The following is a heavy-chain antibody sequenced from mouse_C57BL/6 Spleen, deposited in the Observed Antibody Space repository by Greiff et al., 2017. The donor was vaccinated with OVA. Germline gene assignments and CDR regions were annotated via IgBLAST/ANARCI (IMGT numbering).Heavy chain of an antibody. D-gene: IGHD1-1*01. CDR1: GYTFTSYW. J-gene: IGHJ3*01. CDR3: APYGSSYLAY. Sequence: VQLQQPGAELVRPGTSVKLSCKASGYTFTSYWMHWVKQRPGQGLEWIGVIDPSDSYTNYNQKFKGKATLTVDTSSSTAYMQLSSLTSEDSAVYYCAPYGSSYLAYWGQGTLVTVSA. V-gene: IGHV1-59*01. CDR2: IDPSDSYT.